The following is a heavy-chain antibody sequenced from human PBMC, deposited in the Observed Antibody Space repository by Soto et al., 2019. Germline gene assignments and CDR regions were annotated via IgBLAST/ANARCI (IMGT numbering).Heavy chain of an antibody. Sequence: SGGSLRLSCAAPGFTFSSYAMNWVRQAPGKGLEWVSGISGSGGTTYSADSVKGRFTISRDNSKNTLYLQMNSLRPEDTAVYYCAKDIGGGSVCYFDYWGKGTLGTVSS. CDR2: ISGSGGTT. CDR1: GFTFSSYA. V-gene: IGHV3-23*01. CDR3: AKDIGGGSVCYFDY. D-gene: IGHD2-15*01. J-gene: IGHJ4*02.